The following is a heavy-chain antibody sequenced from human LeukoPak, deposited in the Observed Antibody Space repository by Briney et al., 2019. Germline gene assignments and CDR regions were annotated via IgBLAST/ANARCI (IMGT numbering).Heavy chain of an antibody. J-gene: IGHJ4*02. V-gene: IGHV3-7*01. CDR3: ASDFWSGYPDY. CDR2: IKQDGSEK. Sequence: PGESLRLSCAASGFTFSNYAMNWVRQAPGKGLEWVANIKQDGSEKYYVDSVKGRFTISRDNAKNSLYLQMNSLRAEDTAVYYCASDFWSGYPDYWGQGTLVTVSS. D-gene: IGHD3-3*01. CDR1: GFTFSNYA.